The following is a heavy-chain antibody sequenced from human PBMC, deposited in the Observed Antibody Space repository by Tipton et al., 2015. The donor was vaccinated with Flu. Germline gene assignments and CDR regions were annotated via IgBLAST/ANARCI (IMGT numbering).Heavy chain of an antibody. CDR3: ARSRGIVVVVAVTQRGANWFDP. V-gene: IGHV3-48*03. J-gene: IGHJ5*02. D-gene: IGHD2-15*01. CDR2: ISSSGGTI. Sequence: SLRLSCAASGFTFSSYEMNWVRQAPGKGLEWISYISSSGGTIYYADSVKGRFTISRDNAKNSLYLQMNSPRAEDTAVYYCARSRGIVVVVAVTQRGANWFDPWGQGTLVTVSS. CDR1: GFTFSSYE.